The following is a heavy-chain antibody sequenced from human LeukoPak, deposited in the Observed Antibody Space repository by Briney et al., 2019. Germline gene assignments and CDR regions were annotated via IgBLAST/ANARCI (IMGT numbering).Heavy chain of an antibody. Sequence: GALVKVSCKASGYTFTSYGISWVRQAPGQGLEWMGWISAYNGNTNYAQKLQGRVTMTTDTSTSTAYMELRSLRSDDTAVYYCARERIAYCGGDCSYDYWGQGTLVTVSS. CDR2: ISAYNGNT. J-gene: IGHJ4*02. D-gene: IGHD2-21*02. V-gene: IGHV1-18*01. CDR1: GYTFTSYG. CDR3: ARERIAYCGGDCSYDY.